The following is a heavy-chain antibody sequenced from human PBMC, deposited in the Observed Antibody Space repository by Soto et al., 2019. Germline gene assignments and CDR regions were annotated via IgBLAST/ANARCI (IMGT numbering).Heavy chain of an antibody. CDR1: GFTFSSYG. CDR3: AKEGTGGIDCGGDCYQLDYYYYYGMDV. J-gene: IGHJ6*02. Sequence: GGSLRLSCAASGFTFSSYGMHWVRQAPGKGLEWVAVISYDGSNKYYADSVKGQFTISRDNSKNTLYLQMNSLRAEDTAVYYCAKEGTGGIDCGGDCYQLDYYYYYGMDVWGQGTTVTVSS. D-gene: IGHD2-21*02. V-gene: IGHV3-30*18. CDR2: ISYDGSNK.